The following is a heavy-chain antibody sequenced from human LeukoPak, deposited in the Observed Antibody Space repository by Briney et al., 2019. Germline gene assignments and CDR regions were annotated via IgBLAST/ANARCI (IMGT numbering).Heavy chain of an antibody. V-gene: IGHV3-21*01. J-gene: IGHJ4*02. Sequence: PGGSLRLSCAASGFTFSSYSMNWVRQAPGKGLEWVSSISSSSSYIYYADSVKGRFTISRDNAGNSLYLQMNSLRAEDTAVYYCARDRCSGGSCYPLLDSWGQGTLVTVSS. CDR2: ISSSSSYI. CDR1: GFTFSSYS. CDR3: ARDRCSGGSCYPLLDS. D-gene: IGHD2-15*01.